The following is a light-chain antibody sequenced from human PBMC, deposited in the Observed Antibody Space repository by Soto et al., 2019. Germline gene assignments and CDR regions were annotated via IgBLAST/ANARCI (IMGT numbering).Light chain of an antibody. CDR3: QQYITYSPWT. CDR1: QSITNW. V-gene: IGKV1-5*03. J-gene: IGKJ1*01. Sequence: DIQMTQSPSTLSASVGDRVTITCRASQSITNWLAWYQQKPGKAPKLLIYNASNLETGVPSRFSGSGSGTEFTLTISSLQPDDFATYYCQQYITYSPWTFGQGTKVDFK. CDR2: NAS.